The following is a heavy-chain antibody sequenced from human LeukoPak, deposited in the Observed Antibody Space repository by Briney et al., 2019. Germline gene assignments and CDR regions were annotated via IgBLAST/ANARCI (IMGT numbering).Heavy chain of an antibody. Sequence: TSETLSLTCAVSGHFISSGYYWGWIRQPPGKGLEWIGSINHSGSTYYNPSLKSRVTISVNTSKNQFSLKLRSVTAADTAMYYCARPRYCSISSCYYMDVWGNGTTVTVSS. V-gene: IGHV4-38-2*01. CDR1: GHFISSGYY. CDR3: ARPRYCSISSCYYMDV. J-gene: IGHJ6*03. D-gene: IGHD2-2*01. CDR2: INHSGST.